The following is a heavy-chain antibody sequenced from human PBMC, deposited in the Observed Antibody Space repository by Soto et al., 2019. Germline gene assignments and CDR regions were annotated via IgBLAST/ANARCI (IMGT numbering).Heavy chain of an antibody. V-gene: IGHV3-48*01. D-gene: IGHD4-17*01. Sequence: EVQLVESGGGLVQPGGSLRLSCTASGFTFSSYSMNWVRQAPGKGLEWVSYISSSPSTILYADSVKGRFTISRDNAKNSLYLQMNTLRAEDTAVYYCARDHGDWDDFDIWGKGTMVTVSS. CDR2: ISSSPSTI. CDR1: GFTFSSYS. CDR3: ARDHGDWDDFDI. J-gene: IGHJ3*02.